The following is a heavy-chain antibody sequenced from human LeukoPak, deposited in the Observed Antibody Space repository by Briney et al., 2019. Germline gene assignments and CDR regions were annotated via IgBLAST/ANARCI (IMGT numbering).Heavy chain of an antibody. CDR2: INHSGST. D-gene: IGHD2-2*01. Sequence: PSETLSLTCAVYGGSFSGYYWSWIRQPPGKGLEWIGEINHSGSTNYNPSLKSRVTISVDTSKNQFSLKLSSVTAADTAVYYCARDGQACSSTSCPNARGYYYYMDVWGKGTTVTVSS. CDR3: ARDGQACSSTSCPNARGYYYYMDV. CDR1: GGSFSGYY. V-gene: IGHV4-34*01. J-gene: IGHJ6*03.